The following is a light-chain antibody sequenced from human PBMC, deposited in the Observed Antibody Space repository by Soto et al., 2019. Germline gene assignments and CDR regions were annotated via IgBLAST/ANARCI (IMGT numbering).Light chain of an antibody. V-gene: IGKV1-27*01. CDR3: QNYKSAPRT. J-gene: IGKJ1*01. CDR1: QGISNS. CDR2: AAS. Sequence: DIQMTQSPSSLSASIGDRVTISCRARQGISNSLAWYQQKAGKVPKLRIYAASTSHSGVPSRFRGSGSGTDFTLTISSLQPEDVATYYCQNYKSAPRTFGQGTKVEIK.